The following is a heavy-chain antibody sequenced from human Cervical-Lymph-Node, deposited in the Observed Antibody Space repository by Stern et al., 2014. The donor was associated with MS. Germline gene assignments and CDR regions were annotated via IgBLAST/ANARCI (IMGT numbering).Heavy chain of an antibody. CDR1: GYTFTSYD. Sequence: QLVQSGAEVKKPGASVKVSCQASGYTFTSYDINWVRQATGQGLEWMGWMNPNSGNTGYAQKFQGRVTMTRNTSISTAYMELSSLRSEDTAVYYCARDCKLRRFGSRGWFDPWGQGTLVTVSS. CDR2: MNPNSGNT. CDR3: ARDCKLRRFGSRGWFDP. J-gene: IGHJ5*02. V-gene: IGHV1-8*01. D-gene: IGHD3-10*01.